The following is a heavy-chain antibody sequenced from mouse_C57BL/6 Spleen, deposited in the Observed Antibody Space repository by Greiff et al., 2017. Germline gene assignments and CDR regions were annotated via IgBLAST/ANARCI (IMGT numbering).Heavy chain of an antibody. Sequence: VQLQQSGPELVKPGASVKISCKASGYTFTDYYMNWVKQSHGKSLEWIGDINPNNGGTSYNQKFKGKATLTVDKSSSTAYMELRSLTSEDSAVYYCAGPPQATGGYWGQGTTLTVSS. CDR2: INPNNGGT. V-gene: IGHV1-26*01. J-gene: IGHJ2*01. CDR3: AGPPQATGGY. D-gene: IGHD3-2*02. CDR1: GYTFTDYY.